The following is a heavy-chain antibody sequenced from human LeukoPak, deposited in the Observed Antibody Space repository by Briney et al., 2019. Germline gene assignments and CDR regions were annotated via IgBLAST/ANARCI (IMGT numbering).Heavy chain of an antibody. CDR1: GITLSNYG. V-gene: IGHV3-23*01. CDR3: VRDRLGGYDLEGDAFDV. CDR2: ISDSGGRT. Sequence: GGSLRLSCAVSGITLSNYGMSWVRQAPGKGLEWVAGISDSGGRTNYADSVKGRSTISRDNPKNTLYLQMNSLRAEDTAIYYCVRDRLGGYDLEGDAFDVWGHGTVVTVSS. D-gene: IGHD5-12*01. J-gene: IGHJ3*01.